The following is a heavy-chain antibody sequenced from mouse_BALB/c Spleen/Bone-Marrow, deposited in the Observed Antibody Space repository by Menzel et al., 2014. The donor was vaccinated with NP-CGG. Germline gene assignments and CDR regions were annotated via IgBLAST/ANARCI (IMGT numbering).Heavy chain of an antibody. D-gene: IGHD1-3*01. CDR3: ARLGNGTMANYKIKYYFDY. CDR2: ISSGGDST. J-gene: IGHJ2*01. CDR1: GLAFSSYD. V-gene: IGHV5-12-1*01. Sequence: EVKLVESGGGLVKPGGSLKLSCAASGLAFSSYDMSWVRQTPEKRLEWVAYISSGGDSTYYPDTVKGRFTLSRDNAKNSLYLQMSSLKSEDTAMYYCARLGNGTMANYKIKYYFDYWGQGTTLTVSP.